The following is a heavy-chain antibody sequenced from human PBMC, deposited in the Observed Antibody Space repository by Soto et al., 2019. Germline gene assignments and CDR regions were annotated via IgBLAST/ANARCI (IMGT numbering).Heavy chain of an antibody. J-gene: IGHJ6*02. CDR2: INHSGST. CDR1: GGSFSGYY. Sequence: ETLSLTCAVYGGSFSGYYWSWIRQPPGKGLEWIGEINHSGSTNYNPSLKSRVTISVDTSKNQFSLKLSSVTAADTAVYYCARGQGSARYNWNYYYYGMEVWGQGTTVTVSS. CDR3: ARGQGSARYNWNYYYYGMEV. V-gene: IGHV4-34*01. D-gene: IGHD1-20*01.